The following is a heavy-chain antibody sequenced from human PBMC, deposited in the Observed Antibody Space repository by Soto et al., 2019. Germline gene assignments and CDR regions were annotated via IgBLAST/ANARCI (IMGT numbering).Heavy chain of an antibody. CDR1: GGSISSYY. CDR2: IYYSGST. V-gene: IGHV4-59*01. Sequence: QVQLQESGPGLVKPSETLSLTCTVSGGSISSYYWSWIRQPPGKGLEWIGYIYYSGSTNYNPSLKSRVTISVDTSKNQFSLKLSSVTAADTPVYYCARDYYGSGWFDPWGQGTLVTVSS. CDR3: ARDYYGSGWFDP. J-gene: IGHJ5*02. D-gene: IGHD3-10*01.